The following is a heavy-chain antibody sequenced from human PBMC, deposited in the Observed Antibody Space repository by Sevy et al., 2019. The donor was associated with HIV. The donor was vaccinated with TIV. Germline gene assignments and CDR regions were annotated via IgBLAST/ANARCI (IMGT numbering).Heavy chain of an antibody. D-gene: IGHD4-17*01. J-gene: IGHJ6*02. CDR2: IKSKTAGGTT. CDR1: GFTFSHAW. V-gene: IGHV3-15*05. CDR3: TNEVYGDLSYGMDV. Sequence: GGSLRLSCAGSGFTFSHAWMTWVRQAPGKGLEWVGRIKSKTAGGTTDYSAPVKDRFTISRDDSETTMYLQMNSLKTEDTAVYYCTNEVYGDLSYGMDVWGQGTTVTVSS.